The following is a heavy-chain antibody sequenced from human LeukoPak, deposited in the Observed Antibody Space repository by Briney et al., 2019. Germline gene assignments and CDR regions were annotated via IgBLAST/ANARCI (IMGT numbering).Heavy chain of an antibody. D-gene: IGHD1-26*01. V-gene: IGHV4-4*07. Sequence: TETLSLTCTVSGGSISSYYWSWIRQPAGKGLEWIGRIYTSGSTNYNASLKSRVSMSVDTSKNQFSLKLSSVTAADTAVFYCARENSGSYREFDYWGQGTLVTVSS. CDR3: ARENSGSYREFDY. J-gene: IGHJ4*02. CDR2: IYTSGST. CDR1: GGSISSYY.